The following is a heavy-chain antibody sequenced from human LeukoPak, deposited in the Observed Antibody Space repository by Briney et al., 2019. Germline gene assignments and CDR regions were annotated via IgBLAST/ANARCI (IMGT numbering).Heavy chain of an antibody. D-gene: IGHD3-22*01. CDR1: GFTFSSYG. CDR3: AKDLAYYYDSSGYVHYYYHGMDV. CDR2: ISYDGSNK. V-gene: IGHV3-30*18. J-gene: IGHJ6*02. Sequence: PGGSLRLSWAASGFTFSSYGMHWVRQAPGKGLEWVAVISYDGSNKYYADSVKGRFTISRDNSKNTLYLQMNSLRAEDTAVYYCAKDLAYYYDSSGYVHYYYHGMDVWGQGTTVTVSS.